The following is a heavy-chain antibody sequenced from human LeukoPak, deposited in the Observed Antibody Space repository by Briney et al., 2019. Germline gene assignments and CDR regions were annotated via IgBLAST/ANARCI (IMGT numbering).Heavy chain of an antibody. V-gene: IGHV4-39*01. D-gene: IGHD6-13*01. CDR3: ASAAGTAAFDP. CDR2: IYYSGST. CDR1: GDSISSSSYY. Sequence: SETLSLTCTVSGDSISSSSYYWGWIRQPPGKGLEWIGSIYYSGSTYYNPSLKSRVTISVDTSKNQFSLKLSSVTAADTAVYYCASAAGTAAFDPWGQGTLVTVSS. J-gene: IGHJ5*02.